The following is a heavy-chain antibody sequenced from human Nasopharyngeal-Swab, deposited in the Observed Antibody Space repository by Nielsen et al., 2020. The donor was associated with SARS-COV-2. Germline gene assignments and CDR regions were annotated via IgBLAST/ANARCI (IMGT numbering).Heavy chain of an antibody. CDR1: GFTFSDYY. D-gene: IGHD6-13*01. Sequence: EGSLRLSCAASGFTFSDYYMSWIRQAPGQGLEWVSNISSSSSYTNYVDSVKGRFTISRDNAKNSLYLQMNSLRAEDTAVYYCVKEIAAASGPFDAFDIWGQGTMVTVSS. J-gene: IGHJ3*02. CDR2: ISSSSSYT. V-gene: IGHV3-11*06. CDR3: VKEIAAASGPFDAFDI.